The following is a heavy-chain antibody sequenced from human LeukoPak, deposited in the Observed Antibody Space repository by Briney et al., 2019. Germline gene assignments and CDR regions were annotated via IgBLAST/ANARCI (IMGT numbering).Heavy chain of an antibody. CDR1: GGSISSYY. J-gene: IGHJ4*02. CDR2: IYYSGST. D-gene: IGHD6-25*01. V-gene: IGHV4-59*01. Sequence: PSETLSLTCTVSGGSISSYYWSWIRQPPGKGLEWIGYIYYSGSTNYNPSLKSRVTISVDTSKNQFSLKLSSVTAADTAVYYCASSRRLYYFDYWGQGTLVTVSS. CDR3: ASSRRLYYFDY.